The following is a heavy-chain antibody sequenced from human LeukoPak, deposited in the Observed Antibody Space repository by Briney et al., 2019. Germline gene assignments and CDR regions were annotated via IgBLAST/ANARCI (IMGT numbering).Heavy chain of an antibody. D-gene: IGHD2-15*01. J-gene: IGHJ4*02. CDR1: GGTFSSYA. CDR3: ASPDCSGGSCYTEPNFDY. CDR2: IIPIFGTA. Sequence: SVKVSCKASGGTFSSYAISWVRQAPGQGLEWMGRIIPIFGTANYAQKFQGRVTITTDESTSTAYMELSSLRSEDTAAYYCASPDCSGGSCYTEPNFDYWGQGTLVTVSS. V-gene: IGHV1-69*05.